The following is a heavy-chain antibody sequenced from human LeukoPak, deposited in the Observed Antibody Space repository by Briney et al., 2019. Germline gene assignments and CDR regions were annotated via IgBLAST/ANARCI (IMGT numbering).Heavy chain of an antibody. J-gene: IGHJ4*02. CDR2: IIPIFGTA. V-gene: IGHV1-69*13. CDR1: GGTFSSYA. Sequence: SVKVSCKASGGTFSSYAISWVRQAPGQGLEWMGGIIPIFGTANYAQKLQGRVTITADESTSTAYMELSSLRSEDTAVYYCARDLGIAAAVFSVWGQGTLVTVSS. CDR3: ARDLGIAAAVFSV. D-gene: IGHD6-13*01.